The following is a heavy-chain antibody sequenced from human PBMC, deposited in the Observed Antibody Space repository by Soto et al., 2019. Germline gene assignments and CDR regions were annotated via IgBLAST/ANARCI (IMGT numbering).Heavy chain of an antibody. D-gene: IGHD6-13*01. Sequence: GASVTVSCKVSGYTLTELSMHWVRQAPGKGLEWMGGFDPEDGETIYAQKFQGRVTMTEDTSTDTAYMELSSLRSEDTAVYYCATDLAPREAAARGDWGQGTLVTVAS. CDR2: FDPEDGET. CDR1: GYTLTELS. V-gene: IGHV1-24*01. CDR3: ATDLAPREAAARGD. J-gene: IGHJ4*02.